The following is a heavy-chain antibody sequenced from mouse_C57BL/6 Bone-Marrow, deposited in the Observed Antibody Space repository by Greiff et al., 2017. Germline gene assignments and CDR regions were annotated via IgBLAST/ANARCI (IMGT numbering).Heavy chain of an antibody. CDR3: ARRSGLLRLYYFDY. CDR2: ISSGGSYT. D-gene: IGHD1-1*01. J-gene: IGHJ2*01. Sequence: EVMLVESGGDLVKPGGSLKLSCAASGFTFSSYGMSWVRQTPDKRLEWVATISSGGSYTYYPDSVKGRFTISRDNAKNTLYLQMSSLKSEDTAMYYCARRSGLLRLYYFDYWGQGTTLTVSS. CDR1: GFTFSSYG. V-gene: IGHV5-6*02.